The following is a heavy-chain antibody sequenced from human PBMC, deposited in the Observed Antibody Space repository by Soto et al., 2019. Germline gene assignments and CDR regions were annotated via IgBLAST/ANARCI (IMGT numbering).Heavy chain of an antibody. CDR3: ARDNINSWFFDY. J-gene: IGHJ4*02. Sequence: SETLSLTCTVSGGSISSSSYYWGWIRQPPGKGLEWIGSIYYSGSTYYNPSLKSRVTISVDTSKNQFSLKLSSVTAADTAVYYCARDNINSWFFDYWGQGTLVTVSS. CDR1: GGSISSSSYY. CDR2: IYYSGST. D-gene: IGHD6-13*01. V-gene: IGHV4-39*02.